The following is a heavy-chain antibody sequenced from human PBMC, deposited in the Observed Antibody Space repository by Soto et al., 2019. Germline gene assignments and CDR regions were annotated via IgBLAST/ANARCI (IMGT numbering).Heavy chain of an antibody. D-gene: IGHD2-8*01. J-gene: IGHJ4*02. CDR2: VSSSGSSV. CDR1: GFTFSDYY. V-gene: IGHV3-11*01. CDR3: ARDTLEYASLFDY. Sequence: QVQLVESGGGLVKPGGSLRLSCAASGFTFSDYYMSWIRQAPGKGLEWVSYVSSSGSSVYYADSVKGRFTISRDNAKNSLYLQMNSLRAEDTAVYYCARDTLEYASLFDYWGQGTLVTVSS.